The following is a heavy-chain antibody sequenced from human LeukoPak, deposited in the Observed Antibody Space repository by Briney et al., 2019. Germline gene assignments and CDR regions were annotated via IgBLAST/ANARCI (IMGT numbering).Heavy chain of an antibody. J-gene: IGHJ3*02. CDR1: GFTFSSYS. V-gene: IGHV3-48*01. Sequence: PPGGSLRLSCAASGFTFSSYSMNWVRQAPGKGLEWVSYISSSSSTIYYADSVKGRFTISRDNAKNSLYLQMNSLRAEDTAVYYCAREDYYDSSGYSLGAFDIWGQGTMVTVSS. CDR3: AREDYYDSSGYSLGAFDI. D-gene: IGHD3-22*01. CDR2: ISSSSSTI.